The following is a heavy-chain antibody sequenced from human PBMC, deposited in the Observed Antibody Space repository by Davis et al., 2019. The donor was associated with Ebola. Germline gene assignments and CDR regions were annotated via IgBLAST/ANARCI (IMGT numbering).Heavy chain of an antibody. Sequence: GGSLRLSCAASGSTFSGSAMHWVRQASGKGLEWVGRIRSKANSYATAYAASVKGRFTISRDDSKNTAYLQMNSLKTEDTAVYYCTATVTSDYWGQGTLVTVSS. V-gene: IGHV3-73*01. J-gene: IGHJ4*02. CDR3: TATVTSDY. CDR1: GSTFSGSA. D-gene: IGHD4-11*01. CDR2: IRSKANSYAT.